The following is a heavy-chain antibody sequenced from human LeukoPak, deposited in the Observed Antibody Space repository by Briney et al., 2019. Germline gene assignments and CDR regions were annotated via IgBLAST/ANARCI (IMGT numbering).Heavy chain of an antibody. V-gene: IGHV1-2*06. D-gene: IGHD5-18*01. CDR3: ARDHEGAGYSYGNSYYYYYMDV. CDR1: GYTFTGYY. J-gene: IGHJ6*03. Sequence: ASVKVSCKASGYTFTGYYMHWVRQAPGQGLEWMGRINPNSGGTNYAQKFQGRVTMTRDTSISTAYMGLSRLRSDDTAVYYCARDHEGAGYSYGNSYYYYYMDVWGKGTTVTVSS. CDR2: INPNSGGT.